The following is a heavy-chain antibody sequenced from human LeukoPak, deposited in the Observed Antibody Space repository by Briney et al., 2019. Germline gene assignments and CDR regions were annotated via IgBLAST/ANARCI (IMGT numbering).Heavy chain of an antibody. CDR2: INSEGSNT. Sequence: GGSLRLSCAASGFTFSNYWMHWVRQAPGKGLVWVSRINSEGSNTIYADSVKGRFTISRDNAKNTLYLQMSSLRAEDTAVYYCARVRRYYDSSGSDDAFDIWGQGTMVTVSS. D-gene: IGHD3-22*01. CDR1: GFTFSNYW. CDR3: ARVRRYYDSSGSDDAFDI. V-gene: IGHV3-74*01. J-gene: IGHJ3*02.